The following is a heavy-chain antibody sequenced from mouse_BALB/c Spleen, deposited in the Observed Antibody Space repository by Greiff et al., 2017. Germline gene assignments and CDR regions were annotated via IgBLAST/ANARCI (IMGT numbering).Heavy chain of an antibody. J-gene: IGHJ2*01. D-gene: IGHD2-3*01. CDR2: ISYSGST. CDR3: ARSLYDCHYFDY. Sequence: EVKLQESGPGLVKPSQSLSLTCTVTGYSITSDYAWNWIRQFPGNKLEWMGYISYSGSTSYNPSLKSRISITRDTSKNQFFLQLNSVTTEDTATYYCARSLYDCHYFDYWGQGTTLTVSS. V-gene: IGHV3-2*02. CDR1: GYSITSDYA.